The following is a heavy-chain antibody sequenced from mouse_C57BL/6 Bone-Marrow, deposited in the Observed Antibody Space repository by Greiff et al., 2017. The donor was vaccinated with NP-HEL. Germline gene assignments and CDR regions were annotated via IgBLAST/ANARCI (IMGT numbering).Heavy chain of an antibody. CDR2: SRNKANDYTT. V-gene: IGHV7-1*01. Sequence: EVMLVESGGGLVQSGRSLRLSCATSGFTFSDFYMEWVRQAPGKGLEWIAASRNKANDYTTEYSASVKGRFIVSRDTSQSILYLQMNALRAEDTAMYYCARDAFGDDGPYYAMDYWGQGTSVTVSS. D-gene: IGHD2-3*01. CDR3: ARDAFGDDGPYYAMDY. CDR1: GFTFSDFY. J-gene: IGHJ4*01.